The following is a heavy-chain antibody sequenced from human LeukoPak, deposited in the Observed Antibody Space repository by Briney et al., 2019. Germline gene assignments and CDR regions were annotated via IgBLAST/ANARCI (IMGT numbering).Heavy chain of an antibody. CDR1: GASISSYY. J-gene: IGHJ4*02. CDR3: ARPSYYYGSGSYYY. Sequence: SETLSLTCTVSGASISSYYWSWIRQPAGKGLEWIGRIYVSGSTTYNPSLESRVTMSLDTSKNQISLKLSSVTAADTAVYYCARPSYYYGSGSYYYWGQGTLVTVSS. D-gene: IGHD3-10*01. CDR2: IYVSGST. V-gene: IGHV4-4*07.